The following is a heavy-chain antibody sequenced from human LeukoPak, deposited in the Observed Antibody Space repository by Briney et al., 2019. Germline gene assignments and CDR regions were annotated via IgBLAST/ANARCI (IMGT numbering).Heavy chain of an antibody. CDR2: ISADSATT. Sequence: GGSLRLSCAASGFNFGSYSMTWVRQAPGKGLEWVSVISADSATTFYADSVKGRFTISRDNANNSLYLQMNSLRAEDTAVYYCVRDFRFLEDYWGQGTLVTVSS. CDR3: VRDFRFLEDY. D-gene: IGHD3-3*01. J-gene: IGHJ4*02. CDR1: GFNFGSYS. V-gene: IGHV3-23*01.